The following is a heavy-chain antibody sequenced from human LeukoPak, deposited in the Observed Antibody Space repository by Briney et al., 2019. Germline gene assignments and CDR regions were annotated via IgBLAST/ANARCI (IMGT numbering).Heavy chain of an antibody. D-gene: IGHD2-2*01. CDR2: IRYDGSNK. J-gene: IGHJ6*02. CDR1: GFTFSSYG. CDR3: AKDLVVPAAMYKTYYYYYGMDV. V-gene: IGHV3-30*02. Sequence: PGGSLRLSCAASGFTFSSYGMHSVRQAPGKGLEWVAFIRYDGSNKYYADSVKGRFTISRDNSKNTLYLQMNSLRAEDTAVYYCAKDLVVPAAMYKTYYYYYGMDVWGQGTTVTVSS.